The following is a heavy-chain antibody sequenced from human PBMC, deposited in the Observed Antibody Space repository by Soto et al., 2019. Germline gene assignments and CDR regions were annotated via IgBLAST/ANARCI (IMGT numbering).Heavy chain of an antibody. J-gene: IGHJ4*02. Sequence: SETLSLTCALSGSSISSGGYSWSWIRQPPGKGLEWIGYIYHSGSTYYNPSLKSRVTISVDRSKNQFSLKLSSVTAADTAVYYCASGGIAAAGIFDYWGQGTLVTVSS. CDR1: GSSISSGGYS. CDR3: ASGGIAAAGIFDY. V-gene: IGHV4-30-2*01. D-gene: IGHD6-13*01. CDR2: IYHSGST.